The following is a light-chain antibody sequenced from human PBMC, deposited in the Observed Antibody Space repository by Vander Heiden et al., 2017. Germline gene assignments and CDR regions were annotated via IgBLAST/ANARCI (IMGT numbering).Light chain of an antibody. CDR3: QVWDSTTDHYV. V-gene: IGLV3-21*02. J-gene: IGLJ1*01. CDR1: NIGPKS. CDR2: DDS. Sequence: SYVLPQPPSVSVAPGQTARITCGGTNIGPKSVHWYQQKPGQAPVLVVYDDSGRPSGIPERFSGSNSGNTATLTISRVEAGDEADYFCQVWDSTTDHYVFGTGTKVTVL.